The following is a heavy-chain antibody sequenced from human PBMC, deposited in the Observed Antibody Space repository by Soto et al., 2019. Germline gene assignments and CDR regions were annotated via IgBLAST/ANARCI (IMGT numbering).Heavy chain of an antibody. J-gene: IGHJ4*02. CDR1: GGSFSGYY. CDR2: INHSGST. V-gene: IGHV4-34*01. D-gene: IGHD1-7*01. CDR3: ARRYGTTFDY. Sequence: SSETLSLTCAVYGGSFSGYYGSWIRQPPGKGLEWIGEINHSGSTNYNPSLKSRVTISVDTSKNQFSLKLSSVTAADTAVYYCARRYGTTFDYWGQGTLVTVSS.